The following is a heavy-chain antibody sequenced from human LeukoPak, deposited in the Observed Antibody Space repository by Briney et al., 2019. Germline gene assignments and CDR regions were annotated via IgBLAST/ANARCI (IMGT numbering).Heavy chain of an antibody. CDR3: ASQKGSSSFPYYYYYYYMDV. CDR1: GGSISSSSYY. D-gene: IGHD6-13*01. J-gene: IGHJ6*03. Sequence: SETLSLTCTVSGGSISSSSYYWGWIRQPPGKGLEWIGSIYYSGSTYYNPSLKSRVPISVDTSNNQFSLKLSSLTAADTAVYYCASQKGSSSFPYYYYYYYMDVWGKGTTVTISS. CDR2: IYYSGST. V-gene: IGHV4-39*01.